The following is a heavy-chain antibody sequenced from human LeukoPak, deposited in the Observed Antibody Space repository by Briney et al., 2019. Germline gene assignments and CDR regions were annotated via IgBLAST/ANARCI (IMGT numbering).Heavy chain of an antibody. CDR3: ASPRRPPNCSSTSCRGRYYYMDV. D-gene: IGHD2-2*01. CDR1: GGSISSSNYY. Sequence: PSETLSLTCTVSGGSISSSNYYWGWIRQPPGKGLEWIGTIYYSGSTYYNPSLKSRVTISVDTSKNQFSLKLSSVTAADTAVYYCASPRRPPNCSSTSCRGRYYYMDVWGKGTTVTVSS. J-gene: IGHJ6*03. V-gene: IGHV4-39*01. CDR2: IYYSGST.